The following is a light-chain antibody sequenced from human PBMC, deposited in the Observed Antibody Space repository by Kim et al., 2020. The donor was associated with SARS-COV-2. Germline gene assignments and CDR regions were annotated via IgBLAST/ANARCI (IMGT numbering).Light chain of an antibody. CDR3: QQYNNWPPG. V-gene: IGKV3-15*01. CDR2: GAS. Sequence: SGSPGERAPLSCRARQSVSSNLAWYQQKPGQPPRLLIYGASTRAKGIPARFSGSGSGTEFTLTISSLQSEDFAVYYCQQYNNWPPGFGQGAKLEI. CDR1: QSVSSN. J-gene: IGKJ2*03.